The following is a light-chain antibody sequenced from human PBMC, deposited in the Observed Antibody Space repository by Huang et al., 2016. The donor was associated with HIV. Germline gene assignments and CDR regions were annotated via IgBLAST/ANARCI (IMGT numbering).Light chain of an antibody. J-gene: IGKJ1*01. CDR2: AAS. V-gene: IGKV1-39*01. CDR3: QQTYSTLGT. CDR1: QSISTY. Sequence: DIQMTQSPSSLSTSVGDRLTITCRASQSISTYLNWYQQRPGQAPKLLIYAASSLQSGVPSRFSGSGSGTDFTLTISSLQPEDFATYYCQQTYSTLGTFGQGTEVEIK.